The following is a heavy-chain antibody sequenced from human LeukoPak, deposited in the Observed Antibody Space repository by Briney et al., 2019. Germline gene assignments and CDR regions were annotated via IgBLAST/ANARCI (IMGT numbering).Heavy chain of an antibody. J-gene: IGHJ6*03. D-gene: IGHD2-21*01. CDR2: IVGDSSKT. CDR1: GLTFHDYA. CDR3: AKQPYNYYYMDV. Sequence: GGSLRLSCAISGLTFHDYAMTWVRQAPGKGLEWVSTIVGDSSKTHYADSVKGRFTISRDNSNYMLSLHMNNLRAEDTAIYYCAKQPYNYYYMDVWGNGTTVIVSS. V-gene: IGHV3-23*01.